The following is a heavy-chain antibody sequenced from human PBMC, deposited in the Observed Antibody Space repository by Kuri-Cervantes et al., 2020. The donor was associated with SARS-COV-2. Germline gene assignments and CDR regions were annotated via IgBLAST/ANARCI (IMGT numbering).Heavy chain of an antibody. Sequence: GGSLRLSCAASGFPFGDYAMHWVRQAPGRGLEWISGISWNSGSIGYADSVKGRFTISRDNAKNSLYLEMNSLRAEDTAVYYCARDGGYCTLTTCYSYWYFDLWGRGTLVTVSS. CDR1: GFPFGDYA. CDR2: ISWNSGSI. CDR3: ARDGGYCTLTTCYSYWYFDL. D-gene: IGHD2-2*01. V-gene: IGHV3-9*01. J-gene: IGHJ2*01.